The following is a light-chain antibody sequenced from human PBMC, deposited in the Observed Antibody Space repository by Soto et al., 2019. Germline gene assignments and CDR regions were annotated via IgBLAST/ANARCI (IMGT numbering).Light chain of an antibody. V-gene: IGLV1-40*01. Sequence: VLTQPPSVSGAPGQRVTISCTGSSSNIGAGYDVHWYQQLPGTAPKLLIYGNSNRPSGVPDRFSGSKSGTSASLAITGLQAEDEADYYCQSYDSSLSGYVVFGGGTKLTVL. J-gene: IGLJ2*01. CDR1: SSNIGAGYD. CDR3: QSYDSSLSGYVV. CDR2: GNS.